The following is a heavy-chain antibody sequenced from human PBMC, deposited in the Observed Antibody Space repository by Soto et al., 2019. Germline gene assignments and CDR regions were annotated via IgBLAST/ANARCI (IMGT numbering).Heavy chain of an antibody. CDR1: GYTFTSYS. J-gene: IGHJ6*03. CDR3: AKKMWTAAYDSTYYHYLDA. CDR2: INAGNGDT. V-gene: IGHV1-3*01. D-gene: IGHD3-16*01. Sequence: QVQLVQSGAEVKKPGAAVKVSCRASGYTFTSYSLHWLRQAPGQGLEWMGWINAGNGDTKYSENFQGRVTVSRYASASTAYMELSSLRYEDTAVYYCAKKMWTAAYDSTYYHYLDAWGKGTAVTVSS.